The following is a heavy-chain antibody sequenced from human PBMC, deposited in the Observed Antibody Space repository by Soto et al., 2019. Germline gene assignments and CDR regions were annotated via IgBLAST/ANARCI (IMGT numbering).Heavy chain of an antibody. D-gene: IGHD4-17*01. CDR3: ARDSGCGAVNSVNHCLDY. CDR1: GFNFNWYW. J-gene: IGHJ4*02. CDR2: IKTDASEK. V-gene: IGHV3-7*01. Sequence: EVQLVESGGGLVQPGGSLRLSCAASGFNFNWYWMSWVRQAPGKGLEWLATIKTDASEKKYVDSVRGRFTMSRDNAKKSLKLQIDSLRAEDTVSFYCARDSGCGAVNSVNHCLDYCGQGTVVTVSS.